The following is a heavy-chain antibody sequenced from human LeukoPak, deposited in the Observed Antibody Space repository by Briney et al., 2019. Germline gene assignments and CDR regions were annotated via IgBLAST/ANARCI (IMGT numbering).Heavy chain of an antibody. V-gene: IGHV4-59*01. CDR1: GGSISSYY. CDR3: ARVYRPREGVFDY. CDR2: IYYSGST. Sequence: SETLSLTCTVSGGSISSYYWSWIRQPPGKGLEWIGYIYYSGSTNYNPSLKSRVTISVDTSKNQFSLKLSSVTAADTAVYYCARVYRPREGVFDYWGQGTLVTVSS. J-gene: IGHJ4*02. D-gene: IGHD2-2*01.